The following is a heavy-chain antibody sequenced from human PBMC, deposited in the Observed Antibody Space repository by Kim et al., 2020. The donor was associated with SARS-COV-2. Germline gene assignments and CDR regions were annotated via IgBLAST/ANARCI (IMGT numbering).Heavy chain of an antibody. CDR2: ISGSGGST. CDR3: AKRYSAMITFGGVMGGGNYFDY. CDR1: GFTFSSYA. V-gene: IGHV3-23*01. Sequence: GGSLRLSCAASGFTFSSYAMSWVRQAPGKGLEWVSAISGSGGSTYYADSVKGRFTISRDNSKNTLYLQMNSLRAEDTAVYYCAKRYSAMITFGGVMGGGNYFDYWGQGTLVTVSS. D-gene: IGHD3-16*01. J-gene: IGHJ4*02.